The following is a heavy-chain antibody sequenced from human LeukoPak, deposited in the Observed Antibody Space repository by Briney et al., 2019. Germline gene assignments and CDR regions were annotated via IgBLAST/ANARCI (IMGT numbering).Heavy chain of an antibody. Sequence: PSETLSLTCTVSGGSISSHYWSWIRQTPGKGLESVGYMYYTGSTNYNPSPKSRVTISVDTSKNQFSLKLSSVTAADTAVYYCARESGAVAGPDAFDIWGQGTMVTVSS. CDR1: GGSISSHY. V-gene: IGHV4-59*11. CDR3: ARESGAVAGPDAFDI. CDR2: MYYTGST. D-gene: IGHD6-19*01. J-gene: IGHJ3*02.